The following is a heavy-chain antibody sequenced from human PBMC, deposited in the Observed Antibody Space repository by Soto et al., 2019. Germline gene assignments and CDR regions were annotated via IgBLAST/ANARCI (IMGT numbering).Heavy chain of an antibody. CDR3: ASRYCSGGSCPPGDKGMDV. J-gene: IGHJ6*02. D-gene: IGHD2-15*01. CDR2: ISSSSSYT. CDR1: GFTFSDYY. Sequence: QVQLVESGGGLVKPGGSLRLSCAASGFTFSDYYMSWIRQAPGKGLEWVSYISSSSSYTNYADSVKGRFTISRDNAKNSLYLQMNGLRAEDTAVYYCASRYCSGGSCPPGDKGMDVWGQGTTVTVSS. V-gene: IGHV3-11*05.